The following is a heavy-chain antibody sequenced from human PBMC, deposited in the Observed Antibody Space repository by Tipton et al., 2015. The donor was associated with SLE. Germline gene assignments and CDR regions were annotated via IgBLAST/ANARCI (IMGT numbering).Heavy chain of an antibody. CDR2: IYFTGST. J-gene: IGHJ3*01. Sequence: LRLSCSVSGGSISDHYWIWIRQPPGKGLEWIGYIYFTGSTNYSPSLKSRVTISVDTSKNQFSLKVSSVTAADTAVYFCARIIAGHGDAFDVWGQGTMVTVSS. CDR1: GGSISDHY. V-gene: IGHV4-59*08. CDR3: ARIIAGHGDAFDV.